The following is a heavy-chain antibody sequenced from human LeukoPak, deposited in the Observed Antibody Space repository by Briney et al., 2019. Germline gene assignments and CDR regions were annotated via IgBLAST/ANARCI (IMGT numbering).Heavy chain of an antibody. V-gene: IGHV4-61*01. CDR2: IHNSGST. J-gene: IGHJ5*02. CDR3: ARTNYGDYNWFDH. Sequence: TSETLSLTCKVSGGSVSSDSYYWSWIRQPPGQGLEWIGYIHNSGSTKYNASLKSRLTISVDTSKNQFSLEVTSVTAADTAVYYCARTNYGDYNWFDHWGQGTLVTVSS. D-gene: IGHD4-17*01. CDR1: GGSVSSDSYY.